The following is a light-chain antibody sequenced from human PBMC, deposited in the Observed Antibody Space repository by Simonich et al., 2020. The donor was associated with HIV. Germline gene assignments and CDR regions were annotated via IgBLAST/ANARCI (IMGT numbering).Light chain of an antibody. Sequence: SYELTQPPSVSVSPGQTARISCSGDALPKQYAYWYQQKPGQAPGVVIYKDSERPSGIPERFSGSSSGTTVTLTISGVQADDEADYYCQSADNSDTYHVVFGGGTKLTVL. CDR2: KDS. J-gene: IGLJ2*01. CDR3: QSADNSDTYHVV. CDR1: ALPKQY. V-gene: IGLV3-25*03.